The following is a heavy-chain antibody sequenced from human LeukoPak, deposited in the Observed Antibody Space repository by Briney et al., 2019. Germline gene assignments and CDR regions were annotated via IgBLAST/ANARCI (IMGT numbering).Heavy chain of an antibody. CDR2: IYPSDSDI. J-gene: IGHJ4*02. V-gene: IGHV5-51*01. Sequence: GESLKISCKGSGYRFISYWIGWVRQMPGKGLEWMGIIYPSDSDIRYSPSFQGQVTISADKSISTAYLQWSSLKASDTALYYCARGSSSWYTYFDYWGQGTLVTVSS. D-gene: IGHD6-13*01. CDR1: GYRFISYW. CDR3: ARGSSSWYTYFDY.